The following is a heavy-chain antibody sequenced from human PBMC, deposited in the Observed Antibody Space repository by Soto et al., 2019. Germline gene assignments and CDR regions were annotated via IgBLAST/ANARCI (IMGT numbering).Heavy chain of an antibody. D-gene: IGHD3-16*02. V-gene: IGHV4-39*03. CDR3: TTDSYITIVIIRFDY. J-gene: IGHJ4*01. Sequence: SETLSLTCTVSGGSISSSSYYWGWIRQPPGKGLEWIGSIYYSGSTYYNPSLKSRVTISVDTSKNQFSLKLSSVTAADTAVYYCTTDSYITIVIIRFDYWGHGTLVTVSS. CDR2: IYYSGST. CDR1: GGSISSSSYY.